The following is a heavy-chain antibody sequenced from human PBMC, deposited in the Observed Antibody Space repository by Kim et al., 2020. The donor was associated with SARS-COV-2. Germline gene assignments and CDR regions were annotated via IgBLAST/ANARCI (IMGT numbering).Heavy chain of an antibody. CDR2: IIPIFGTA. J-gene: IGHJ4*02. Sequence: SVKVSCKASGGTFSSYAISWVRQAPGQGLEWMGGIIPIFGTANYAQKFQGRVTITADESTSTAYMELSSLRSEDTAVYYCARGHDYVWGSYRYYFDYWGQGTLVTVSS. CDR1: GGTFSSYA. D-gene: IGHD3-16*02. CDR3: ARGHDYVWGSYRYYFDY. V-gene: IGHV1-69*13.